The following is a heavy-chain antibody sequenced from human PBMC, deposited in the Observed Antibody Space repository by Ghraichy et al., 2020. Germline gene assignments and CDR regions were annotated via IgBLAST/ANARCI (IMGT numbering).Heavy chain of an antibody. D-gene: IGHD2-2*02. CDR1: GFTFSSYS. J-gene: IGHJ4*02. V-gene: IGHV3-21*01. CDR2: ISSSSYI. CDR3: ARERKCSSTSCYRDY. Sequence: LSLTCAASGFTFSSYSMNWVRQAPGKGLEWVSSISSSSYIYYADSVKGRFTISRDNAKNSLYLQMNSLRAEDTAVYYCARERKCSSTSCYRDYWGQGTLVTVSS.